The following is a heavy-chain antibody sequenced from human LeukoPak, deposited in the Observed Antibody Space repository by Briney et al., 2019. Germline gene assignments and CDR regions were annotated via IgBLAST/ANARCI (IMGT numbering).Heavy chain of an antibody. CDR2: INSDGSST. Sequence: PGGSLRLSCAVSGFTFSSYWMHWVRQAPGKGLVWVSRINSDGSSTIYADSVQGRFTISRDNAKNTLYLQTNSLRAEDTAVYFCTRGTGSYYSLGYWGQGTLVTVSS. D-gene: IGHD3-10*01. CDR1: GFTFSSYW. CDR3: TRGTGSYYSLGY. V-gene: IGHV3-74*01. J-gene: IGHJ4*02.